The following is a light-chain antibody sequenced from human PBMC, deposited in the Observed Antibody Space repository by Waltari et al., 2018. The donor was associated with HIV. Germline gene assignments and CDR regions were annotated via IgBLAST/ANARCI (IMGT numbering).Light chain of an antibody. CDR1: SSNIGSNY. J-gene: IGLJ1*01. V-gene: IGLV1-47*01. CDR3: AAWGDSLTSYV. Sequence: QSVLTQPPSASETPGQRVTISCSGSSSNIGSNYVYWYQQLPGTAPKLLIYRNNQRSSGVPDRFSGSKSGTSASLAISGLRSEDEADYYCAAWGDSLTSYVFGTGTKVTVL. CDR2: RNN.